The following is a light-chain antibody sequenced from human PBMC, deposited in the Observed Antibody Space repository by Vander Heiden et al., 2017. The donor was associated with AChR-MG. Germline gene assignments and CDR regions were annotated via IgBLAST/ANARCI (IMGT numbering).Light chain of an antibody. J-gene: IGLJ2*01. CDR2: KDS. CDR1: ALPKQY. CDR3: QSADSSGTLVV. V-gene: IGLV3-25*03. Sequence: SYELPHPPSVSVSPAQTASIPCSGDALPKQYAYWYQQKPGQAPVLVIYKDSERPSGIPERFSGSSSGTTVTLTISRVQAEDEADYYCQSADSSGTLVVFGGGTKLTVL.